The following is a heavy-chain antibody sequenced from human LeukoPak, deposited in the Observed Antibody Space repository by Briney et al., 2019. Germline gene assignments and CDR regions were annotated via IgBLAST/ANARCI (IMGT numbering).Heavy chain of an antibody. CDR1: GLTFSSYW. Sequence: GGSLRLSCAASGLTFSSYWMSWVRQAPGKGLEWVANIKQDGSEKYYVDSVKGRFTISRDNAKNSLYLQMNSLRAEDTAVYYCARDAGYCSGGSCYYFDYWGQGTLVTVSS. J-gene: IGHJ4*02. D-gene: IGHD2-15*01. V-gene: IGHV3-7*01. CDR3: ARDAGYCSGGSCYYFDY. CDR2: IKQDGSEK.